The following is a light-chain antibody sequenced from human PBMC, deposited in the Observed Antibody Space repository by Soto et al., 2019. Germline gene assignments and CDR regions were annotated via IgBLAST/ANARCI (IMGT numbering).Light chain of an antibody. CDR2: EVT. V-gene: IGLV2-14*01. J-gene: IGLJ1*01. CDR1: SGDIGSYNR. Sequence: QSAVTQPASVSGSAGQSITISCTGTSGDIGSYNRVSWYQQHPGKAPKLIIYEVTDRPSGVSNRFSGSKSGNTASLTISGLQAEDEAEYYCSSYTNINTRACVFGTGTKV. CDR3: SSYTNINTRACV.